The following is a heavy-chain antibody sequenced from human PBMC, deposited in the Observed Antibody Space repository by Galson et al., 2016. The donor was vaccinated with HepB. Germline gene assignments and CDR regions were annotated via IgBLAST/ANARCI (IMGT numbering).Heavy chain of an antibody. CDR3: ARGHYEV. D-gene: IGHD3-3*01. CDR1: GFTFGDSY. CDR2: ITGSGTVL. Sequence: SLRLSCAASGFTFGDSYMSWIRQAPGKGLEWISCITGSGTVLFYADSVKGRFTISGDNARNSLYLHLNSLRAEDTAVYYCARGHYEVWGQGTLVTVSS. V-gene: IGHV3-11*01. J-gene: IGHJ4*02.